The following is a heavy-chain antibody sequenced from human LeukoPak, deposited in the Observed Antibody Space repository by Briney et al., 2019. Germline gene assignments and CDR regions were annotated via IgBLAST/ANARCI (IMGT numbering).Heavy chain of an antibody. D-gene: IGHD3-22*01. V-gene: IGHV5-51*01. CDR1: GYIFTRYW. CDR2: IYPGDSDA. CDR3: ARLDSSGRWVLDY. J-gene: IGHJ4*02. Sequence: GASLQLSRQGSGYIFTRYWIGWVRPVPGKGLEWMGIIYPGDSDARYSPSLQGKVTISADNSISTAYLEWSSLKASDTAMYYCARLDSSGRWVLDYWGQGTLVTVSS.